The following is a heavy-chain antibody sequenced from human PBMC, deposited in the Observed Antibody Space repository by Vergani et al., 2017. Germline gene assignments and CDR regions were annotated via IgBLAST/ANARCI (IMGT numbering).Heavy chain of an antibody. V-gene: IGHV1-69*13. D-gene: IGHD6-13*01. J-gene: IGHJ6*03. Sequence: QVQLVQSGAEVKKPGASVKVSCKASGYTFTSYGISWVRQAPGQGLEWMGGIIPIFGTANYAQKFQGRVTITADESTSTAYMELSSLRSEDTAVYYCARIAAGNAYYYYYMDVWGKGTTVTVSS. CDR1: GYTFTSYG. CDR3: ARIAAGNAYYYYYMDV. CDR2: IIPIFGTA.